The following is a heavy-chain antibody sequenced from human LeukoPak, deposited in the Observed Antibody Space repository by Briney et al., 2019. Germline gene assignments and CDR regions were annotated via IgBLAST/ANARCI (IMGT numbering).Heavy chain of an antibody. CDR1: GYTFTSYG. CDR3: ARGPWCGGDCYFPTSDY. V-gene: IGHV1-18*01. CDR2: ISAYNGNT. Sequence: GASVKVSCKASGYTFTSYGISWGRQAPGQGSEWMGWISAYNGNTNYAQKLQGRVNMTTDKKKSKDYMEMRRQRSDDTAVYYCARGPWCGGDCYFPTSDYWGQGTLVTVSS. D-gene: IGHD2-21*02. J-gene: IGHJ4*02.